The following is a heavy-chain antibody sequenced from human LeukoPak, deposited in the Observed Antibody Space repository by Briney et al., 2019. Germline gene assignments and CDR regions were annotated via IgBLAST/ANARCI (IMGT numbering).Heavy chain of an antibody. CDR1: GYTFTGYY. D-gene: IGHD4-17*01. J-gene: IGHJ4*02. V-gene: IGHV1-2*02. CDR2: INPNSGGT. CDR3: AREAYDCGDDSREPNFDY. Sequence: GASVKVSCKASGYTFTGYYMHWVRQAPGQGLEWMGWINPNSGGTNYAQKFQGRVTMTRDTSISTAYMELSRLRSDDTAVYYCAREAYDCGDDSREPNFDYWGQGTLVTVSS.